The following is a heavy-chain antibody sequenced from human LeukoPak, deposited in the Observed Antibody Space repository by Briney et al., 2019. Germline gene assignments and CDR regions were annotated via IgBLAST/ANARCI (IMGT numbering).Heavy chain of an antibody. Sequence: PSETLSLTCTVSGGSISSYYWSWIRQPPGKGLEWIGYIYYSGSTNYNPSLKRRVTISVDTSKNQFSLKLSSVTAADTAVYYCASRSSSWYSYYFDYWGQGTLVTVSS. CDR1: GGSISSYY. CDR3: ASRSSSWYSYYFDY. D-gene: IGHD6-13*01. J-gene: IGHJ4*02. V-gene: IGHV4-59*01. CDR2: IYYSGST.